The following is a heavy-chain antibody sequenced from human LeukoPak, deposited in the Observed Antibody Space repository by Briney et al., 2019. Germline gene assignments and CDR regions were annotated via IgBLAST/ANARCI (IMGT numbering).Heavy chain of an antibody. CDR1: GFTFSDYY. Sequence: GGSLRLSCAASGFTFSDYYMSWIRQAPGKGLEWVSYISSSGSTIYYEDSVKGRFTIPRDNAKNSLYLQMNSLRAEDTAVYYCASAVMGDHDAFDIWGQGTMVTVSS. D-gene: IGHD3-16*01. CDR3: ASAVMGDHDAFDI. J-gene: IGHJ3*02. CDR2: ISSSGSTI. V-gene: IGHV3-11*04.